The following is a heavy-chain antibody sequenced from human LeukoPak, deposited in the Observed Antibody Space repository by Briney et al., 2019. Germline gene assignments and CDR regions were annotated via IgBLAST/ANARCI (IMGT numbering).Heavy chain of an antibody. CDR2: IYYSGST. V-gene: IGHV4-59*01. CDR1: GGSISSYN. CDR3: ARAPRERAMIVGGDAFDI. Sequence: TSETLSLTCTVSGGSISSYNWSWIRQPPGKGLEWIGYIYYSGSTNYNPSLKSRVTISVDTSKNQFSLKLSSVTAADTAVYYCARAPRERAMIVGGDAFDIWGQGTMVTVSS. J-gene: IGHJ3*02. D-gene: IGHD3-22*01.